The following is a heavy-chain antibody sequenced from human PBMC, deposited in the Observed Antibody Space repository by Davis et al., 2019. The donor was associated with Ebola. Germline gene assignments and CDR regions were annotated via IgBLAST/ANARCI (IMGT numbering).Heavy chain of an antibody. D-gene: IGHD2/OR15-2a*01. CDR1: GFTFRDYP. J-gene: IGHJ6*02. V-gene: IGHV3-23*01. CDR3: ARAGGSTTLTAPSMDV. CDR2: INGNGDKT. Sequence: GESLKISCAVSGFTFRDYPMSWIRQAPGKGLEWVSVINGNGDKTYYADSVKGRFTISRDNAKNSLYLQMNSLRAEDTAVYYCARAGGSTTLTAPSMDVWGQGTTVTVSS.